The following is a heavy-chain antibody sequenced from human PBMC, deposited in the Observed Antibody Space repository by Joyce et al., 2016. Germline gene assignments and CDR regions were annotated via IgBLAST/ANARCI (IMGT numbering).Heavy chain of an antibody. CDR3: ASLFPIDY. CDR1: GDSFRGHY. CDR2: INHGGST. V-gene: IGHV4-34*01. Sequence: QVQIQQWGAGLVKPSETLSLTCAVYGDSFRGHYWSWIRQSPGKGLEWIGDINHGGSTTYNPSLKSRVTMSVDTSKNQISLRLTSVTVADTAIYYCASLFPIDYWGQGTLVTVSS. J-gene: IGHJ4*02.